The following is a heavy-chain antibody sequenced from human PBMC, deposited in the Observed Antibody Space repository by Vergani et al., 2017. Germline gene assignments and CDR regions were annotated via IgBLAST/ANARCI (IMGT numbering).Heavy chain of an antibody. CDR2: IHPADSDT. CDR3: ARLYGRDSNGSKYVDY. D-gene: IGHD3-22*01. Sequence: EVQLVQSGAEVKKPGESLKISCQISGYSFTNYWIGWVRQMPGKGLEWMGIIHPADSDTRYSPSFQGQVTISVDKSISTDYLQRSSLSASDSAMYYCARLYGRDSNGSKYVDYWGQGTLVTVSS. V-gene: IGHV5-51*01. CDR1: GYSFTNYW. J-gene: IGHJ4*02.